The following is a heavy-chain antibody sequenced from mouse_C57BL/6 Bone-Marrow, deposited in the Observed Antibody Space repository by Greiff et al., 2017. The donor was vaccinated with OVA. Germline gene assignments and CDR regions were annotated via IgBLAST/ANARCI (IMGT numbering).Heavy chain of an antibody. CDR2: ISSGGSYT. Sequence: DVMLVESGGDLVKPGGSLKLSCAASGFTFSSYGMSWVRQTPDKRLEWVATISSGGSYTYYPDSVKGRFTISRDNAKNTLYLQMSSLKSEDTAMYYCARPYYYGSSFGYWYFDVWGTGTTVTVSS. CDR1: GFTFSSYG. J-gene: IGHJ1*03. CDR3: ARPYYYGSSFGYWYFDV. V-gene: IGHV5-6*02. D-gene: IGHD1-1*01.